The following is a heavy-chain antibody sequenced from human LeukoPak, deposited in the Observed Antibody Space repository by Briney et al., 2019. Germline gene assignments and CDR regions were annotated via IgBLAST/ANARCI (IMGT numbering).Heavy chain of an antibody. J-gene: IGHJ6*03. CDR1: GGSISSGDYY. CDR3: ARDNYDFWSGPYYYYYMDV. CDR2: IYYSGST. V-gene: IGHV4-30-4*01. Sequence: SETLPLTCTVSGGSISSGDYYWSWIRQPPGKGLEWIGYIYYSGSTYYNPSLKSRVTISVDRSKNQFSLKLSSVTAADTAVYYCARDNYDFWSGPYYYYYMDVWGKGTTVTVSS. D-gene: IGHD3-3*01.